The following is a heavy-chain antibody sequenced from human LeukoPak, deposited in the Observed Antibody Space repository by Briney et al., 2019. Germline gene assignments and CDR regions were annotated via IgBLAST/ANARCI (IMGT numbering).Heavy chain of an antibody. D-gene: IGHD3-10*01. V-gene: IGHV1-2*02. CDR2: INPKSGET. Sequence: GASVKVSCKASGYTFTGYYILWVRQAPGQGLEWMGWINPKSGETKYARNFQGRVTLTRDTSISTAYMEVSRLTSDDTALYYCAKDSNDDGGYWYYWGQGTLVTVPS. J-gene: IGHJ4*02. CDR1: GYTFTGYY. CDR3: AKDSNDDGGYWYY.